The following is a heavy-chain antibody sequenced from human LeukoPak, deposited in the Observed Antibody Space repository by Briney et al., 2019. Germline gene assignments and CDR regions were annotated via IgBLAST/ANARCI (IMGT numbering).Heavy chain of an antibody. D-gene: IGHD2-2*01. J-gene: IGHJ4*02. CDR1: GFTFNNYW. Sequence: GGSLRLSCAASGFTFNNYWMSWVRQTPGKGLEWVANIKQDGSEKYYVDSVKGRFTISRDNAKNSLYLKMNSLRAEDTAVYYCAKDRRGVVPAATMEYSFDYWGQGTLVTVSS. CDR2: IKQDGSEK. CDR3: AKDRRGVVPAATMEYSFDY. V-gene: IGHV3-7*01.